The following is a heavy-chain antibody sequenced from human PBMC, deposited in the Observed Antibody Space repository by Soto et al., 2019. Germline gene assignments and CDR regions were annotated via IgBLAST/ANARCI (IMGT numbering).Heavy chain of an antibody. J-gene: IGHJ6*02. Sequence: ASVKVSCKASGYTFTGYYMHWVRQAPGQGLEWMGWINPNSGGTNYAQKFQGWVTMTRDTSISTAYMELIRLRSDDTAVYYCARELGGYYDSSGYYKTRSYGMDVWGQGTTVTVSS. CDR1: GYTFTGYY. V-gene: IGHV1-2*04. CDR2: INPNSGGT. D-gene: IGHD3-22*01. CDR3: ARELGGYYDSSGYYKTRSYGMDV.